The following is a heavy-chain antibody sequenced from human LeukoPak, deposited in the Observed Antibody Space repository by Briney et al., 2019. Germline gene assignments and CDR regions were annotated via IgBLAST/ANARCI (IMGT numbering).Heavy chain of an antibody. D-gene: IGHD6-13*01. V-gene: IGHV3-21*01. CDR3: ARDRGIAAAGTMAFDI. CDR2: ISSSSSYI. Sequence: GGSLRLSCAAFGFTFSSYSMNWVRQAPGKGLEWVSSISSSSSYIYYADSVKGRFTISRDNAKNSLYLQMNSLRAEDTAVYYCARDRGIAAAGTMAFDIWGQGTMVTVPS. CDR1: GFTFSSYS. J-gene: IGHJ3*02.